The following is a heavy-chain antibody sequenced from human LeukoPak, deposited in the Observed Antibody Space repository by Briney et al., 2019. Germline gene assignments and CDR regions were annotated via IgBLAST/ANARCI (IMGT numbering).Heavy chain of an antibody. Sequence: MPGGSLRLSCAASGFIFSSYSMNWVRHAPGKGLEWVSSISSTSTYIHYADSLKGRFTISRDNARNSLYLQINSLRVEDTAMYYCARVQRGEMATFDYWGQGTLVTVSS. CDR1: GFIFSSYS. J-gene: IGHJ4*02. V-gene: IGHV3-21*01. CDR2: ISSTSTYI. D-gene: IGHD5-24*01. CDR3: ARVQRGEMATFDY.